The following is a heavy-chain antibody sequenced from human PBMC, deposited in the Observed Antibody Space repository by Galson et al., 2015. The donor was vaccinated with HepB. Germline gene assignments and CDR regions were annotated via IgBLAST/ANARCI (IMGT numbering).Heavy chain of an antibody. CDR1: GFTFSGYA. CDR3: ARDFPTGEGDYYYYYMDV. Sequence: SLRLSCAASGFTFSGYAMHWVRQAPGKGLEWVAVISYDGSNKYYADSVKGRFTISRDNSKNTLYLQMNSLRAEDTAVYYCARDFPTGEGDYYYYYMDVWGKGTTVTVSS. CDR2: ISYDGSNK. V-gene: IGHV3-30-3*01. D-gene: IGHD7-27*01. J-gene: IGHJ6*03.